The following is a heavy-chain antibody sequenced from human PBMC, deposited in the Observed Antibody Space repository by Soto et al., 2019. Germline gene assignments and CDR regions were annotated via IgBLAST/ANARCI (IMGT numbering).Heavy chain of an antibody. CDR1: GFTFSNHY. V-gene: IGHV3-72*01. CDR3: ARAEGHCSGGRCLDVFDY. CDR2: IRNKANSYTT. J-gene: IGHJ4*02. D-gene: IGHD2-15*01. Sequence: EVQLVESGGGLVQPGGSLRLSCAASGFTFSNHYMDWVRQAPGKGLEWVGRIRNKANSYTTAYAASVKGRFTISRDDSKSSLYLQMRSLEAEDTAVYFCARAEGHCSGGRCLDVFDYWGQGTLVTVSS.